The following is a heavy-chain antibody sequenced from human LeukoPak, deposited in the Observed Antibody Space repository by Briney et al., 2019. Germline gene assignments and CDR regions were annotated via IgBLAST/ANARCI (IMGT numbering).Heavy chain of an antibody. V-gene: IGHV1-69*06. CDR1: GGTFSSYG. Sequence: SVKVSCKASGGTFSSYGISWVRQAPGQGLEWMGGIIPIFSTANYAQKFQGRVTITADKSTSTAYMELSGLRSEDTAVYYCARAASWSPIGDSYYYMDVWGKGTTVAISS. CDR3: ARAASWSPIGDSYYYMDV. CDR2: IIPIFSTA. J-gene: IGHJ6*03. D-gene: IGHD6-13*01.